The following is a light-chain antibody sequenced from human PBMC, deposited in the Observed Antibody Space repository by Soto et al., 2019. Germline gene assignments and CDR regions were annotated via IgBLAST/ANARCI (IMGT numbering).Light chain of an antibody. CDR1: QGVSSY. CDR2: DAS. V-gene: IGKV3D-11*01. CDR3: QQRSNWTGLT. J-gene: IGKJ4*02. Sequence: EIVLTQSPATLSLSPGERATLSCRASQGVSSYLAWYQQKPGQAPRLLIYDASNRATGIPARFSGSGPGTDFTLTISSLEPEDFAVYYWQQRSNWTGLTFGGGTKVEIK.